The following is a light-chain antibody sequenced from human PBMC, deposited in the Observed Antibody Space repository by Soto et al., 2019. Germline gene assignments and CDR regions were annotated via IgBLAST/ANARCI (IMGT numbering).Light chain of an antibody. Sequence: EIVLTQSPATLSLSPGERATLSCRASQSVSSYLAWYQQKPGQAPRLLIYDASNRATGIQARFSGSGSGTDFTLTISILEPEDFAVYYCQQRSNWPLTFGGGTKVEIK. CDR1: QSVSSY. CDR2: DAS. J-gene: IGKJ4*01. V-gene: IGKV3-11*01. CDR3: QQRSNWPLT.